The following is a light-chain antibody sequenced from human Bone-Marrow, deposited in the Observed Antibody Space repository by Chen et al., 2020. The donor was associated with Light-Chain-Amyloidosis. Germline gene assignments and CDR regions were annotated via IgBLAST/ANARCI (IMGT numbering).Light chain of an antibody. Sequence: APGQTATIACGGNNIGSTSVHWYQQTPGQAPLLVVYDDSDRPAGIPERLSGSNSGNTATLTISRVEAGDEADYYCQVWDRSSERPVFGGGTKLTVL. CDR1: NIGSTS. CDR2: DDS. CDR3: QVWDRSSERPV. V-gene: IGLV3-21*02. J-gene: IGLJ3*02.